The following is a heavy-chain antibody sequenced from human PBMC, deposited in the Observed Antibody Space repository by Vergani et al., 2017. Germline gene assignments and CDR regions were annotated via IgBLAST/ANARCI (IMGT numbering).Heavy chain of an antibody. J-gene: IGHJ3*02. Sequence: VQLVPSGAEVKKPGASVKVSCKASGYTFNSYGISWVRQAPGQGLEWMGWISAYNGNTNYSQKVKGRVTMNTETSKRTAYRELRSLRSDDTAVYYCAGGILHYYGSWSRGKYAFDIWGQGTMVTVSS. D-gene: IGHD3-10*01. CDR1: GYTFNSYG. CDR2: ISAYNGNT. CDR3: AGGILHYYGSWSRGKYAFDI. V-gene: IGHV1-18*04.